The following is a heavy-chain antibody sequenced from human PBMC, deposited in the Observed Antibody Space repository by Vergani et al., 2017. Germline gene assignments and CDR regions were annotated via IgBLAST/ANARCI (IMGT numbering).Heavy chain of an antibody. CDR1: GFSFSGYG. Sequence: QVQLVESGGGVVQPGGSLRLSCATSGFSFSGYGMHWVRQAPGKGLEWVAVIHYDGRKHFYAESVKGLFTLSRDNSRKTVDVEMTSLQTEDTAVYYCAKEIVPYGSGSYIFDSWGQVTLVTVSS. D-gene: IGHD3-10*01. CDR2: IHYDGRKH. CDR3: AKEIVPYGSGSYIFDS. J-gene: IGHJ4*02. V-gene: IGHV3-30*02.